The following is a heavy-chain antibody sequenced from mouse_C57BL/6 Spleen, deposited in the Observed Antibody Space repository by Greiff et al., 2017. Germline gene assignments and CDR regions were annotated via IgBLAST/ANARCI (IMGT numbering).Heavy chain of an antibody. CDR2: IYPRSGNT. CDR1: GYTFTSYG. CDR3: SREGLEYYAMDY. D-gene: IGHD3-3*01. V-gene: IGHV1-81*01. Sequence: VQLQESGAELARPGASVKLSCKASGYTFTSYGISWVKQRTGQGLEWIGEIYPRSGNTYYNEKFKGKATLTADKSSSTAYMELRSLTSEDSAVYFCSREGLEYYAMDYWGQGTSVTVSS. J-gene: IGHJ4*01.